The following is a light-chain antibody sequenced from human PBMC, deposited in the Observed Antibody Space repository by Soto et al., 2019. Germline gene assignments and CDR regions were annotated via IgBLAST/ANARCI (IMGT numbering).Light chain of an antibody. CDR3: SSYTSSSPYV. CDR2: EVT. V-gene: IGLV2-14*01. Sequence: QSALTQPASVSGSPGQSITISCTGTSSDVGGYKYVSWYQQHPGKAPKLMIYEVTNRPSGVSNRFSGSKSGNTASLTISGLHTEDEADYYCSSYTSSSPYVFGTGTKVTVL. J-gene: IGLJ1*01. CDR1: SSDVGGYKY.